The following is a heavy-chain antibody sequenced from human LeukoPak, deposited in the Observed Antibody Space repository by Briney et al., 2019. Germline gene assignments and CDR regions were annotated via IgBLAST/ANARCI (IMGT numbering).Heavy chain of an antibody. Sequence: GASVKVSCKASGGTFSSYAISWVRQAPGQGLEWMGRIIPILGIANYAQKFQGRVTITADKSTSTAYMELSSLRSEDTAVYYCARDCSGGSCYSQNYGAFMYFDYWGQGTLVTVSS. V-gene: IGHV1-69*04. CDR1: GGTFSSYA. J-gene: IGHJ4*02. CDR3: ARDCSGGSCYSQNYGAFMYFDY. D-gene: IGHD2-15*01. CDR2: IIPILGIA.